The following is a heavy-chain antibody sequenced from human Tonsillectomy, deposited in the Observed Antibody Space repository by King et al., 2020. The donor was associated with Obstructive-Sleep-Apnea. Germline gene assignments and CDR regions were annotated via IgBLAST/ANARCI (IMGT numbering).Heavy chain of an antibody. CDR3: VRDVAPWGSGWYPDAFDF. CDR2: ISYDGTIE. V-gene: IGHV3-30*04. J-gene: IGHJ3*01. CDR1: GFTFSTYS. D-gene: IGHD6-19*01. Sequence: VQLVESGGGVVQPGWSLTLSCAPSGFTFSTYSMHWVRQAPGKGLEWVAFISYDGTIEHNAASVKGRFPISRDTSLYLQMNRLTTEDTAMYYFVRDVAPWGSGWYPDAFDFWGQGTLVNVSS.